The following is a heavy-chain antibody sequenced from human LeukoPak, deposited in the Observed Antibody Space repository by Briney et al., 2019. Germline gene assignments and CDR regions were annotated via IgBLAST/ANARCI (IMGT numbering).Heavy chain of an antibody. D-gene: IGHD2-2*01. CDR3: AKAVRRDYFDY. CDR2: ISGSGEST. J-gene: IGHJ4*02. V-gene: IGHV3-23*01. Sequence: GGSLRLSCAASGFTFSDYAMTWVRQAPGKGLEWASVISGSGESTNYADSVRGRFTISRDNSKNTLYLQMNSLRAEDTAVYYCAKAVRRDYFDYWGQGTLVTVSS. CDR1: GFTFSDYA.